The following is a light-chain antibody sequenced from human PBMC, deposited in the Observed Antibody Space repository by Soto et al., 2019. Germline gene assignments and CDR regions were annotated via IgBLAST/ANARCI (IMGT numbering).Light chain of an antibody. V-gene: IGKV4-1*01. CDR1: QSVLYRSNNKNY. CDR3: QKDYTTPPA. CDR2: WES. J-gene: IGKJ5*01. Sequence: DIVMTQSPDSLAMFLGGRATTNCKSSQSVLYRSNNKNYLSWYQQKPGQPPKLXIYWESTRESGVPDRFSGSGSGTDLNLTISSLQAEDVAVYFCQKDYTTPPACGQGTRLEIK.